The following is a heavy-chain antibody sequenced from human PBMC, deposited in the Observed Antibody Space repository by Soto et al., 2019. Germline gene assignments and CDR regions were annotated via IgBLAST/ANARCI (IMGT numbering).Heavy chain of an antibody. CDR3: ARDLAGYYYDSSGYYYASAFDI. Sequence: GGSLRLSCAASGFTFSSYGMHWVRQAPGKGLEWVAVIWYDGSNKNYADSVKGRFTISRDNSKNTLYLQMNSLRAEDTAVYYCARDLAGYYYDSSGYYYASAFDIWGQGTMVTVSS. D-gene: IGHD3-22*01. V-gene: IGHV3-33*01. J-gene: IGHJ3*02. CDR2: IWYDGSNK. CDR1: GFTFSSYG.